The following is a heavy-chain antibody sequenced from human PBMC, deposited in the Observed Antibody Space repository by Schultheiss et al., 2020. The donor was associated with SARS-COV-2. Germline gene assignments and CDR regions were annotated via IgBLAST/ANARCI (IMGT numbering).Heavy chain of an antibody. Sequence: GESLKISCAASGFTFSNAWMSWVRQAPGKGLEWVGRIKSKTDGGTTDYAAPVKGRFTISRDNAKNSVYLQMNSLRAEDTALYYCAKDRYSSGWNFQHWGQGTLVTVSS. J-gene: IGHJ1*01. V-gene: IGHV3-15*01. CDR3: AKDRYSSGWNFQH. CDR1: GFTFSNAW. D-gene: IGHD6-19*01. CDR2: IKSKTDGGTT.